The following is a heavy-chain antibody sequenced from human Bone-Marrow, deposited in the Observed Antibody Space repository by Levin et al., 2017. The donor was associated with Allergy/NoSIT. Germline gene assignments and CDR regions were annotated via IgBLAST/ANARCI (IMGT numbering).Heavy chain of an antibody. V-gene: IGHV1-18*04. D-gene: IGHD2-2*02. CDR2: ISVHNGET. CDR1: GYTFTDFY. CDR3: ARDAKAYCTSSGCYRGTWFDP. J-gene: IGHJ5*02. Sequence: ASVKVSCKTSGYTFTDFYLHWVRQAPGQGLEWMGWISVHNGETKYTQTLQGRVTMTTDTSTGTAYMELRSLRSDDTAVYYCARDAKAYCTSSGCYRGTWFDPWGQGTLVTVSS.